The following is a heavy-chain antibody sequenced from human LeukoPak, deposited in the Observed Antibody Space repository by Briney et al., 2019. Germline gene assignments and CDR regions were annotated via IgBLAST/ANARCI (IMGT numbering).Heavy chain of an antibody. CDR3: AREGGQQLVDY. Sequence: SETLSLTCTVSGDSIGSNYWSWIRQPAGKGLEWIGRIYPSGTNYNPSLKSRVTISVDKSKNQFSLKLSSVTAADTAVYYCAREGGQQLVDYWGQGTLVTVSS. V-gene: IGHV4-4*07. CDR1: GDSIGSNY. J-gene: IGHJ4*02. D-gene: IGHD6-13*01. CDR2: IYPSGT.